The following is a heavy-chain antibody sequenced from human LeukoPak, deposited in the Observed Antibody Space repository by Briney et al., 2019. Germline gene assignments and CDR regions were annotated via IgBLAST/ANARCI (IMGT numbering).Heavy chain of an antibody. CDR3: ARDGFIAAAGIRGAPSDY. CDR1: GFTFSSYS. J-gene: IGHJ4*02. V-gene: IGHV3-48*01. Sequence: GGSLRLSCAASGFTFSSYSINWVRQAPGKGLEWVSYISSSSNTIYYADSVKGRFTISRDNAKNSLYLQMNSLRAEDTAVYYCARDGFIAAAGIRGAPSDYWGQGTLVTVSS. CDR2: ISSSSNTI. D-gene: IGHD6-13*01.